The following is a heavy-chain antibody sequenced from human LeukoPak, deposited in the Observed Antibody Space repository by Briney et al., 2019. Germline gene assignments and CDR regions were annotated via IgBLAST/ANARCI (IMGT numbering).Heavy chain of an antibody. Sequence: LTCTVSGGSISSYYWSWVRQAPGKGLEWVSAISGSGGSTYYADSVKGRFTISRDNSKNTLYLQMNSPRAEDTAVYYCAKGAYDFWSGYPLPYYYYYYMDVWGKGTTVTVSS. J-gene: IGHJ6*03. V-gene: IGHV3-23*01. CDR1: GGSISSYY. CDR3: AKGAYDFWSGYPLPYYYYYYMDV. CDR2: ISGSGGST. D-gene: IGHD3-3*01.